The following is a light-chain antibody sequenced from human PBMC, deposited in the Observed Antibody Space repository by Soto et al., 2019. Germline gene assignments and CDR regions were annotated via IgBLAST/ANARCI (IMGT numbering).Light chain of an antibody. J-gene: IGKJ2*01. CDR1: QSVSSN. CDR2: GAS. Sequence: EIVMTQSPATLSVSPGERATLSCRASQSVSSNLAWYQQKPGQAPRLLIYGASTRATGIPARFSGSGSGTEFTLTISRLEPEDFAVYYCQKCGTSLKYTFGQGTTLEIK. V-gene: IGKV3-15*01. CDR3: QKCGTSLKYT.